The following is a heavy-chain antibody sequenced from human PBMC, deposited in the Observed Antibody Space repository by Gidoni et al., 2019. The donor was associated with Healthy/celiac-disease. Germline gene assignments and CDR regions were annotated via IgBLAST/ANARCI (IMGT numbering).Heavy chain of an antibody. J-gene: IGHJ4*02. CDR1: GGSFSGYY. Sequence: QVQLQQWGAGLLKPSETLSLTCAVYGGSFSGYYWSWIRQPPGKGLELIGEIKHSGSTNYNPSLKSRVTISVDTSKNQFSLKLSSVTAADTAVYYCARGGRGYSSGWSRSDYWGQGTLVTVSS. CDR3: ARGGRGYSSGWSRSDY. D-gene: IGHD6-19*01. V-gene: IGHV4-34*01. CDR2: IKHSGST.